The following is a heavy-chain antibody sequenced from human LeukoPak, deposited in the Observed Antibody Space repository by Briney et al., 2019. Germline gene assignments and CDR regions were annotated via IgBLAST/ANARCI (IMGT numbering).Heavy chain of an antibody. CDR3: ARVKQWLTKGAYFDY. CDR2: ISAYNGNT. J-gene: IGHJ4*02. CDR1: GYTFTSYG. D-gene: IGHD6-19*01. V-gene: IGHV1-18*01. Sequence: GASVKVSCKASGYTFTSYGISWVRQAPGQGLEWMGWISAYNGNTNYVQKLQGRVTMTTDTSTSTAFMELRSLRSDDTAVYYCARVKQWLTKGAYFDYWGQGTLVTVSS.